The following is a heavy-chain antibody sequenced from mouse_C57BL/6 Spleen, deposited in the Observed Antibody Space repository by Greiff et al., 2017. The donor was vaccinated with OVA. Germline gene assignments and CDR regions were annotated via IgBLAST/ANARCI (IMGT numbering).Heavy chain of an antibody. CDR1: GYSITSGYY. J-gene: IGHJ3*01. CDR3: ARDNSY. Sequence: DVKLQESGPGLVKPSQSLSLTCSVTGYSITSGYYWNWIRQFPGNKLEWMGYISYDGSNNYNPSLKNRISITRDTSKNQFFLKLNSVTTEDTATYYCARDNSYWGQGTLVTVSA. CDR2: ISYDGSN. D-gene: IGHD1-3*01. V-gene: IGHV3-6*01.